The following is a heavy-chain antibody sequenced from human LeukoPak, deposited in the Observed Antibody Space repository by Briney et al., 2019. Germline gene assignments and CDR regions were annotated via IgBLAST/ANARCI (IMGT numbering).Heavy chain of an antibody. J-gene: IGHJ5*02. CDR1: GFTFSSYW. CDR3: ARVGGWLRGAYYWFDP. V-gene: IGHV3-7*01. Sequence: GGSLRLSCAASGFTFSSYWMSWVRQAPGKGLEWVANIKQDGSEQYYVDSVKGRFTISRDNAKNSLYLQMNSLRAEDTAVYYCARVGGWLRGAYYWFDPWGQGTLVTVSS. D-gene: IGHD5-12*01. CDR2: IKQDGSEQ.